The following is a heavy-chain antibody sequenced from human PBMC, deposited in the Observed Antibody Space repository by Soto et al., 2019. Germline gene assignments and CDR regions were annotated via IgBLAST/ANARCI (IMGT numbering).Heavy chain of an antibody. CDR1: GYAFSFG. CDR3: ATYYFGSGSCYRFDN. Sequence: ASVKVSCKASGYAFSFGFSWVRQAPGQGLEWMGWISASDGSTNSAQKFRGRISLTTDTSTNTAYLDLLSLTSDDTAVYFCATYYFGSGSCYRFDNWGQGTLVTVSS. CDR2: ISASDGST. V-gene: IGHV1-18*01. D-gene: IGHD3-10*01. J-gene: IGHJ4*02.